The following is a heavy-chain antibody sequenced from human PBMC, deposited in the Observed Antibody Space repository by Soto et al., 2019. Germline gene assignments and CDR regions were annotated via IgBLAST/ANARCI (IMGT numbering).Heavy chain of an antibody. D-gene: IGHD3-3*01. Sequence: GASVKVSCKASGYTFTGYYMHWVRQAPGQGHEWMGWIHPNSGGANYAQKIQGRVTMPRDTSISTAYMELSRLRSDDTAVDYCARDSHPLYYDFWSGYAPAAAFDYWGQGTLVTVSS. J-gene: IGHJ4*02. CDR2: IHPNSGGA. CDR1: GYTFTGYY. CDR3: ARDSHPLYYDFWSGYAPAAAFDY. V-gene: IGHV1-2*02.